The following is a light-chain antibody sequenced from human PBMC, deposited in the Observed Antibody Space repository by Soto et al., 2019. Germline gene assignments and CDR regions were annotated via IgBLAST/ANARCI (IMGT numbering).Light chain of an antibody. V-gene: IGKV3-20*01. CDR1: QSVNSNY. CDR3: HQYGVSPPFT. Sequence: IVLTQYPGTLSLSPGESVTLSCRASQSVNSNYLAWYQQKPGQPPRLLIYSASFRATGIPDRFSGSGSGTDVSLTISRLEPEDFAVYYCHQYGVSPPFTFGPGTKVDFK. J-gene: IGKJ3*01. CDR2: SAS.